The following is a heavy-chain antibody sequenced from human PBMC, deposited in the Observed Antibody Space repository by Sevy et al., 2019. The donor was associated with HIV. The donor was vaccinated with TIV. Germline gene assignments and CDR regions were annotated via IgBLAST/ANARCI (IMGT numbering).Heavy chain of an antibody. V-gene: IGHV3-53*01. CDR1: GFTVSNSY. Sequence: GGSLRLSCAASGFTVSNSYMSWVRQAPGKGLQWVSIIYRGDSTNYVDPVKGRFTISRDNSKNTLYLEMNNLRAEDTAVYYCARLNVYYFDSSGYYTTGNAFDIWGQGTLVTVSS. D-gene: IGHD3-22*01. J-gene: IGHJ3*02. CDR3: ARLNVYYFDSSGYYTTGNAFDI. CDR2: IYRGDST.